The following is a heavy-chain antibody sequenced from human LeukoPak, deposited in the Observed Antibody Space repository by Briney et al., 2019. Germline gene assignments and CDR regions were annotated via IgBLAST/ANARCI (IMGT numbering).Heavy chain of an antibody. V-gene: IGHV4-59*01. CDR1: GGSISSYY. CDR3: ARDTSAGAFDY. J-gene: IGHJ4*02. CDR2: IYYSGST. Sequence: SETLSLTCTVSGGSISSYYWSWIRQPPGEGLEWIGYIYYSGSTNYNPSLKSRVTISVDTSKNQFSLKLSSVTAADTAVYYCARDTSAGAFDYWGQGTLVTVSS. D-gene: IGHD6-25*01.